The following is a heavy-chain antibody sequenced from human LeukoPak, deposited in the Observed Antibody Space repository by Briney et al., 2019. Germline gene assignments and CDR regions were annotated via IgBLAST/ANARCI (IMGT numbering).Heavy chain of an antibody. CDR3: ARGRYSSSWYGN. D-gene: IGHD6-13*01. J-gene: IGHJ4*02. CDR2: INPNSSGT. CDR1: EYTFTRYY. Sequence: ASVKASCTASEYTFTRYYMHWVRQAPGQRLEWMGWINPNSSGTNYAQKFQGRVTMTRDTSISTADMELSRLRSDGTAVYYWARGRYSSSWYGNCGQGNLVTVSS. V-gene: IGHV1-2*02.